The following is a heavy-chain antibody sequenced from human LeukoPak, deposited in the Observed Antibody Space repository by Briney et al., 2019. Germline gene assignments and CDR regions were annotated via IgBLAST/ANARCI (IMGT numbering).Heavy chain of an antibody. Sequence: GASVKVSCKASGYTFTGHYMHWVRQAPGQGLEWMGRIKASNGGTDYAQKFQARVTMTRDTSTTTAYMKMTWLRSDDTAVYYCARESASGSWPDSWGQGTLVTVSS. CDR2: IKASNGGT. V-gene: IGHV1-2*06. CDR1: GYTFTGHY. D-gene: IGHD6-13*01. J-gene: IGHJ4*02. CDR3: ARESASGSWPDS.